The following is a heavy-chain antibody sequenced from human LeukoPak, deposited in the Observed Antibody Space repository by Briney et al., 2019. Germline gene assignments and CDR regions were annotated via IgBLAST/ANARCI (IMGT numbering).Heavy chain of an antibody. CDR1: GGSFSGYY. V-gene: IGHV4-34*01. J-gene: IGHJ4*02. Sequence: PSETLSLTCAVYGGSFSGYYWSWIRQPPGKGLEWIGEINHSGSTNYNPSLKSRVTISVDTSKNQFSLKLSSVTAADTAVYYCARVDMKDGYNYIVYWGQGTLATVSS. CDR2: INHSGST. CDR3: ARVDMKDGYNYIVY. D-gene: IGHD5-24*01.